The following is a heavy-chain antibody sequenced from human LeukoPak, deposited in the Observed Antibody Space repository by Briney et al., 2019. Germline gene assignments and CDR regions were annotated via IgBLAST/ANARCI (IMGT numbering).Heavy chain of an antibody. J-gene: IGHJ4*02. CDR1: GASISSHY. Sequence: SETLSLTCTVSGASISSHYWSLIRQPPGKGLEYIGYISTSGSTNYNPSLKSRVTISVDTSKNQFSLKLRSVTAADTAIYYCARLIPITRTTYYFDYWGQGALVTVSS. D-gene: IGHD1-7*01. V-gene: IGHV4-4*09. CDR2: ISTSGST. CDR3: ARLIPITRTTYYFDY.